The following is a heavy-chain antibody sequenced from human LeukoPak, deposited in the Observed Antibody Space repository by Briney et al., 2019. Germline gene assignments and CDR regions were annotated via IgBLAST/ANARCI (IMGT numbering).Heavy chain of an antibody. CDR3: AKGDGGYPIEYYMDV. D-gene: IGHD4-23*01. Sequence: GGSLRLSCAASGFTFRSYGMHWVRQAPGKGLEWVAFIRYDGNNKYYADSVKGRFTIFRDNSRNTLYLQMNSLRTEDTAVYYCAKGDGGYPIEYYMDVWGKGTTVTISS. CDR1: GFTFRSYG. J-gene: IGHJ6*03. CDR2: IRYDGNNK. V-gene: IGHV3-30*02.